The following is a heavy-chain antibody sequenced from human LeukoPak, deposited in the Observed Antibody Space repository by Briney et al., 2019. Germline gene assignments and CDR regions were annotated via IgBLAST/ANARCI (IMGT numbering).Heavy chain of an antibody. CDR3: AKYHYDSSGYFRWFDP. J-gene: IGHJ5*02. V-gene: IGHV3-23*01. Sequence: GGSLRLSCAASGFTFNNYAMSWVRQAPGEGLEWVSSISGIGGTTNYADSVKGRLTISRDNSKNTLDLQMHSLRAEDTAVYYCAKYHYDSSGYFRWFDPWGQGTLVTVSS. CDR2: ISGIGGTT. D-gene: IGHD3-22*01. CDR1: GFTFNNYA.